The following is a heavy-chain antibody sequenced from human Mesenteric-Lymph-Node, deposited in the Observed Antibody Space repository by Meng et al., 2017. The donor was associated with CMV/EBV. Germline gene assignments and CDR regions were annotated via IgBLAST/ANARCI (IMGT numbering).Heavy chain of an antibody. CDR3: ATSKDSPGND. CDR2: MNGGATAK. D-gene: IGHD2/OR15-2a*01. CDR1: GVTLSDHQ. V-gene: IGHV3-7*01. J-gene: IGHJ4*02. Sequence: GGSLRLSCAVSGVTLSDHQMDWVRQAPGKGLEWVANMNGGATAKFYVGSVRGRFTISRDNAMNALYLQMNSLTVEDTAIYYCATSKDSPGNDWGQGTLVTVSS.